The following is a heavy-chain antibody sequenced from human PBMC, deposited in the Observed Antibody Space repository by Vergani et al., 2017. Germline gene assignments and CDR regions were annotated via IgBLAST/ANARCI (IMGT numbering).Heavy chain of an antibody. CDR2: IRYDGSNK. J-gene: IGHJ4*02. D-gene: IGHD3-10*01. CDR3: AKDGPAYGSGSWYY. V-gene: IGHV3-30*02. Sequence: VHLAESGGGFFQPGGSLRLSCAASGFSFSSFGMHWVRQAPGKGLEWVTFIRYDGSNKYYADSVKGRFTISRDNSKNTVYLQMNSLRTGDTAVYYCAKDGPAYGSGSWYYWGRGTLVTVSS. CDR1: GFSFSSFG.